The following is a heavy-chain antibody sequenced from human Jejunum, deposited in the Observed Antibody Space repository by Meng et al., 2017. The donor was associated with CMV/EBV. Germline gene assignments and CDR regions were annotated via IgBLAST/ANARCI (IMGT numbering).Heavy chain of an antibody. CDR1: FTLTNYA. CDR2: ISFNGRNK. J-gene: IGHJ4*02. D-gene: IGHD3-9*01. Sequence: FTLTNYAMDWVRQAPGKGLECVAIISFNGRNKYYADSVKGRFTVSRDDSKNTIYLEMSSLRPEDTAVYYCARQQGYFDSTMAYFDSWGQGTPVTVSS. V-gene: IGHV3-30*03. CDR3: ARQQGYFDSTMAYFDS.